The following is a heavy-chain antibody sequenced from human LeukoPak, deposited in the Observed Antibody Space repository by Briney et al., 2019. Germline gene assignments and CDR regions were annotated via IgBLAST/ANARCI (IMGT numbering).Heavy chain of an antibody. CDR3: AREGAAEAKNFDY. D-gene: IGHD6-25*01. Sequence: ASVKVSCKASGYTFTNYYIHWMRQAPGQGLEWVGIINLNAVTTRYTQKLQGRITVTRDMSTSTVYMELSSLRSEDTAVYFCAREGAAEAKNFDYWGQGTLVIVSS. CDR2: INLNAVTT. J-gene: IGHJ4*02. CDR1: GYTFTNYY. V-gene: IGHV1-46*01.